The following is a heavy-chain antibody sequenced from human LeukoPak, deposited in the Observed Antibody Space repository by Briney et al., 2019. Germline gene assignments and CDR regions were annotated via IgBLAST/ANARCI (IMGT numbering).Heavy chain of an antibody. J-gene: IGHJ4*02. CDR2: ISSSTYYI. D-gene: IGHD2-15*01. V-gene: IGHV3-21*01. CDR3: ARGYSCSGGSCYFDN. CDR1: GFTFSGYS. Sequence: GGSLRLSCAASGFTFSGYSMNWVRQAPGKGLEWVSSISSSTYYIYYADSVKGRFTISRDNAKNSLYLQMNSLRAEDTAVYYCARGYSCSGGSCYFDNWGQGTLVTVSS.